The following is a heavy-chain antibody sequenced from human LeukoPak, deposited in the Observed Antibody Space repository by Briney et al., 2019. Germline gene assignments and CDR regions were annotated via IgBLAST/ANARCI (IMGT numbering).Heavy chain of an antibody. CDR1: GGSISSSTNW. V-gene: IGHV4-4*02. D-gene: IGHD2-8*01. J-gene: IGHJ6*03. CDR3: ATNGYYCMDV. CDR2: IYHSGGT. Sequence: SETLSLTCAVSGGSISSSTNWWSWVRQPPGKGLEWIGEIYHSGGTNYNPSLKSRITISVDKSQNQFSLKVNSLTAADTAVYYCATNGYYCMDVWGKGTTVTVSS.